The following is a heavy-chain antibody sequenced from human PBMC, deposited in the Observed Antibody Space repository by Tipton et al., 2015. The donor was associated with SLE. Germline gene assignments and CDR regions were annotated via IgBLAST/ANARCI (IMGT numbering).Heavy chain of an antibody. CDR1: GYTFRDYY. V-gene: IGHV1-2*06. CDR3: ARELGYSSSWGY. CDR2: INPHNGVT. D-gene: IGHD6-19*01. J-gene: IGHJ4*02. Sequence: QVQLVQSGAEVKRPGASVRISCKATGYTFRDYYFHWVRQAPGQGLEWMGRINPHNGVTDYAQKFQGRVSMTRDTSITTAYMHLSGLTSDDTAVYYCARELGYSSSWGYWGQGTLVTVSS.